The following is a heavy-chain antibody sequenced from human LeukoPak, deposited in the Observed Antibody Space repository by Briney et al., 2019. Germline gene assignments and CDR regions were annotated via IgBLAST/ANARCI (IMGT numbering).Heavy chain of an antibody. CDR1: GFTFSSYS. D-gene: IGHD1-26*01. V-gene: IGHV3-21*01. Sequence: PGGSLRLSCAASGFTFSSYSMNWVRQAPGKGLEWVSSISSSGSYINYADSVKGRFTISRDNAKNSLYLQMNSLRVEDTAVYYCARVKVGACEHWAQGPLVTVSS. CDR3: ARVKVGACEH. CDR2: ISSSGSYI. J-gene: IGHJ4*02.